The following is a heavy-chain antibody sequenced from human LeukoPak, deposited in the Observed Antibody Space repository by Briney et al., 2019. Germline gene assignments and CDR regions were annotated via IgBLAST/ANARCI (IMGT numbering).Heavy chain of an antibody. CDR1: GYTFTSYD. CDR2: MNPNSGNT. V-gene: IGHV1-8*01. Sequence: APVTVSCKASGYTFTSYDINWVRQATGQGLEWMGWMNPNSGNTGYAQKFQGRVTMTRNTSISTAYMELSSLRSEDTAVYCCARQTHYDYVWGSYRSRYYYGMDVWGQGTTVTVSS. CDR3: ARQTHYDYVWGSYRSRYYYGMDV. J-gene: IGHJ6*02. D-gene: IGHD3-16*02.